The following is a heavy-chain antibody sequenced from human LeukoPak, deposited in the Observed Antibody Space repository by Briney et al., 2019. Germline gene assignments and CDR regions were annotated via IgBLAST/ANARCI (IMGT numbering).Heavy chain of an antibody. V-gene: IGHV4-34*01. CDR1: GGSLSDYY. D-gene: IGHD7-27*01. CDR2: INHSGST. Sequence: PSETLSLTCAVYGGSLSDYYWSWIRQPPGKGLEWIGEINHSGSTNYNPFLKSRVTTSVDTSKNQFSLKMTTVTAADTAVYYCGREANWGSHYFDYWGQGTLVTVSS. CDR3: GREANWGSHYFDY. J-gene: IGHJ4*02.